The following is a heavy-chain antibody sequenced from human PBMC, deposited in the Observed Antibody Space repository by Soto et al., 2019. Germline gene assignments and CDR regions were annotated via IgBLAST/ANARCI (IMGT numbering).Heavy chain of an antibody. CDR3: ARGCGYCSSTSCYAEGGYYYYGMDV. CDR1: GGSISSGGYS. J-gene: IGHJ6*02. CDR2: IYHSGST. D-gene: IGHD2-2*03. V-gene: IGHV4-30-2*01. Sequence: QLQLQESGSGLVKPSQTLSLTCAVSGGSISSGGYSWSWIRQPPGKGLEWIGYIYHSGSTYYNPSLKSRVTISVDRSKNQCALKLSSVDAADTAVYYCARGCGYCSSTSCYAEGGYYYYGMDVWGQGTTVTVSS.